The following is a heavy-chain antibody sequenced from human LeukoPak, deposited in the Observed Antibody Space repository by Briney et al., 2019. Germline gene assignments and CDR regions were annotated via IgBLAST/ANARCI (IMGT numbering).Heavy chain of an antibody. CDR1: GFTFSTYW. J-gene: IGHJ4*02. D-gene: IGHD5-18*01. Sequence: RSGGSLRLSCAVSGFTFSTYWMSWVRQAPGKGLEWVANIKQDGSEKYYVDSVKGRFTISRDNAKNSLYLPMNSLRAEDTAVYYCARDMLGTGFEDYWGQGTLVTVSS. CDR3: ARDMLGTGFEDY. V-gene: IGHV3-7*01. CDR2: IKQDGSEK.